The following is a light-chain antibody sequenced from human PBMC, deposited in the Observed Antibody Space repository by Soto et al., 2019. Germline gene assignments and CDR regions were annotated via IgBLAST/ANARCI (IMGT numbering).Light chain of an antibody. J-gene: IGKJ5*01. CDR1: QGISRY. Sequence: IQFTQSLSSVSATVGDRVTIHCRASQGISRYLAWYQQKPGKAPKLLIYVASTLQSGVPSRFSGSGSGTDFTLTISSLQPEDFATYYCQQFNSYPLTFGQGTRLEIK. V-gene: IGKV1-9*01. CDR2: VAS. CDR3: QQFNSYPLT.